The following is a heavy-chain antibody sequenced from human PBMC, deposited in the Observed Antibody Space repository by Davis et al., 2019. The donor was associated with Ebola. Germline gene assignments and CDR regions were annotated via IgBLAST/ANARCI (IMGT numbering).Heavy chain of an antibody. Sequence: PSETLSLPCAVYGGSFSGYYWSWIRQPPGKGLEWIGEINHSGSTNYNPSLKSRVTISVDTSKNQFSLKLSSVAAADTAVYYCARDKGLGDYYTWGQGILVTVSS. V-gene: IGHV4-34*01. CDR1: GGSFSGYY. CDR2: INHSGST. D-gene: IGHD3-22*01. CDR3: ARDKGLGDYYT. J-gene: IGHJ5*02.